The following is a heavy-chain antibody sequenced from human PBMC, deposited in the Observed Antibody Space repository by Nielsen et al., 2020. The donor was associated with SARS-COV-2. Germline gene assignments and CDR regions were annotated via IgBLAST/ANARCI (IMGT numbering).Heavy chain of an antibody. D-gene: IGHD3-3*01. V-gene: IGHV5-51*01. CDR1: GYTFTSYG. J-gene: IGHJ4*02. CDR3: ARLHAGRFLEWLLSKRYFDY. CDR2: IYPGDSDT. Sequence: KVSCKASGYTFTSYGISWVRQMPGKGLEWMGIIYPGDSDTRYSPSFQGQVTISADKSISTAYLQWSSLKASDTAMYYCARLHAGRFLEWLLSKRYFDYWGQGTLVTVSS.